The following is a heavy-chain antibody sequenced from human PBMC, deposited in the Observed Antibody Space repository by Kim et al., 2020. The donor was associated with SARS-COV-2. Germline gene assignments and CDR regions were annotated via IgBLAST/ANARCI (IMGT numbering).Heavy chain of an antibody. D-gene: IGHD1-26*01. J-gene: IGHJ4*02. CDR3: ARDKLWERPLDY. V-gene: IGHV4-30-2*04. Sequence: YYNPSLKSRVTISVDTSKNQFSLKLSSVTAADTAVYYCARDKLWERPLDYWGQGTLVTVSS.